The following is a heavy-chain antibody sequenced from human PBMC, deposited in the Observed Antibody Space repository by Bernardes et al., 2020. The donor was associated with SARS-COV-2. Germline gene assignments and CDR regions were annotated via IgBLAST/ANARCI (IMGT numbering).Heavy chain of an antibody. V-gene: IGHV1-18*04. CDR2: ISDYIDNT. D-gene: IGHD4-4*01. Sequence: ASMKVSCKASGYTFTSYYISWVRQAPGQGLEWMGWISDYIDNTKYAQKFQGRVTMTTDRSTSTAYMELRSLRSDDTAVYYCARDRPPTVSMEDYYFGLDVWGQGTTVTVSS. CDR3: ARDRPPTVSMEDYYFGLDV. CDR1: GYTFTSYY. J-gene: IGHJ6*02.